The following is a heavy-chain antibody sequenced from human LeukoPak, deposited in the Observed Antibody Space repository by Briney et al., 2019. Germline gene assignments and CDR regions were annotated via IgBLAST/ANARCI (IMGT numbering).Heavy chain of an antibody. J-gene: IGHJ4*02. Sequence: TGGSLRLSCAASGFTFSSYSMNWVRQAPGKGLEWVSSISGSSSYINYADSVKGRFTISRDNSKNTLYLQMNSLRAEDTAVYYCAKNNGGYYRFDYWGQGTLVTVSS. CDR1: GFTFSSYS. D-gene: IGHD3-22*01. CDR2: ISGSSSYI. V-gene: IGHV3-21*04. CDR3: AKNNGGYYRFDY.